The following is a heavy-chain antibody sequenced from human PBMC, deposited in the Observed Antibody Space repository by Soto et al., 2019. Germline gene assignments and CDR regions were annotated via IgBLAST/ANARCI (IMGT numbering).Heavy chain of an antibody. CDR3: ARAVWFGELSHSTDAFDI. Sequence: EVQLVESGGGLVKPGGSLRLSCAASGFTFSSYSMNWVRQAPGKGLEWVSSISSSSSYIYYADSVKGRFTISRDNAKNSLYLQMNSLRAEDTAVYYCARAVWFGELSHSTDAFDIWGQGTMVTVSS. CDR1: GFTFSSYS. J-gene: IGHJ3*02. D-gene: IGHD3-10*01. V-gene: IGHV3-21*01. CDR2: ISSSSSYI.